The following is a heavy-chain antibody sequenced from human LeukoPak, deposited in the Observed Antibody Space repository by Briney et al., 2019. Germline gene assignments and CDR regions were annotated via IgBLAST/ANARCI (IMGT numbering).Heavy chain of an antibody. CDR2: ISGSGDYT. V-gene: IGHV3-23*01. D-gene: IGHD2-2*01. CDR1: GFTFSSYA. J-gene: IGHJ4*02. Sequence: GGSLRLSCAASGFTFSSYAMTWVRQAPGKGLEWVSGISGSGDYTYYTDSVKGRFTISRDNSKNTLYLQMNSLKTEDTAVYYCTTAGYCSSTSCYAGLDYWGQGTLVTASS. CDR3: TTAGYCSSTSCYAGLDY.